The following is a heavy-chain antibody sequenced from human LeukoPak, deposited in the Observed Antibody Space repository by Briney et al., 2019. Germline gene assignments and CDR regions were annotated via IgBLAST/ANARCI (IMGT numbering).Heavy chain of an antibody. V-gene: IGHV1-2*02. CDR3: ARDHNWGPDY. CDR1: GYSFTDHY. Sequence: GASVKVSFKASGYSFTDHYLHWLRQAPGQGLEWMAWIHPKTGVTNYAERFQGRLSLTRDTSISTLYMELNSLTSDDTADYYCARDHNWGPDYWGQGTLVSVSS. D-gene: IGHD7-27*01. J-gene: IGHJ4*02. CDR2: IHPKTGVT.